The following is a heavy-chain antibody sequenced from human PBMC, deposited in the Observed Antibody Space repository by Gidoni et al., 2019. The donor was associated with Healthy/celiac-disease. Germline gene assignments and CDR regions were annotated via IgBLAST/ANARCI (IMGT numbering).Heavy chain of an antibody. D-gene: IGHD6-19*01. J-gene: IGHJ4*02. CDR1: GFTFSSYA. CDR2: ISGSGGST. V-gene: IGHV3-23*01. Sequence: EVQLLESGGGLVQPGGSLRLSCAASGFTFSSYAMSWVRQAPGKGLEGVSAISGSGGSTYYADSVKGRFTISRDNSKNTLYLQMNSLRAEDTAVYYCATQSGGWIAVALGDYWGQGTLVTVSS. CDR3: ATQSGGWIAVALGDY.